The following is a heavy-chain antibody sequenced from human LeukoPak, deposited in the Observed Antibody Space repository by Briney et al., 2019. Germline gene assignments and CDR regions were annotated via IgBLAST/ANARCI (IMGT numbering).Heavy chain of an antibody. J-gene: IGHJ5*02. V-gene: IGHV4-34*01. Sequence: SETLSLTCTVSGGSISSYYWSWIRQPPGKGLEWIGEINHSGSTNYNPSLKSRVTMSVDTSKNQFSLKLSSVTAADTAVYYCASRWELLGAYNWFDPWGQGTLVTVSS. CDR1: GGSISSYY. CDR3: ASRWELLGAYNWFDP. D-gene: IGHD1-26*01. CDR2: INHSGST.